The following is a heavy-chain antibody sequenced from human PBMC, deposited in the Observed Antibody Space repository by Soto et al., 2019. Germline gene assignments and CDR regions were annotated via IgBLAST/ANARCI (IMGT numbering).Heavy chain of an antibody. CDR2: ISAYNGNT. CDR1: GYTFTSYG. D-gene: IGHD3-3*01. J-gene: IGHJ4*02. V-gene: IGHV1-18*01. CDR3: ARDAYYDFWSGYYLFDY. Sequence: ASVKVSCKASGYTFTSYGISWVREAPGQGLEWMGWISAYNGNTNYAQKLQGRVTMTTDTSTSTAYMELRSLRSDDTAVYYCARDAYYDFWSGYYLFDYWGQGTLVTVSS.